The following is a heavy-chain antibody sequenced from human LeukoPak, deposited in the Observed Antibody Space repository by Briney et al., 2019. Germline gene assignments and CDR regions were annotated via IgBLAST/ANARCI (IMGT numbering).Heavy chain of an antibody. D-gene: IGHD2-2*01. J-gene: IGHJ4*02. CDR3: ARETSEDIVVVPAAHNTHYFDY. CDR1: GYTFTSYY. V-gene: IGHV1-46*01. CDR2: INPSGGST. Sequence: ASVKVSCKASGYTFTSYYMHWVRQAPGQGLEWMGIINPSGGSTSYAQKFQGRVTMTRDTSTGTVYMELSSLRSEDTAVYYCARETSEDIVVVPAAHNTHYFDYWGQGTLVTVSS.